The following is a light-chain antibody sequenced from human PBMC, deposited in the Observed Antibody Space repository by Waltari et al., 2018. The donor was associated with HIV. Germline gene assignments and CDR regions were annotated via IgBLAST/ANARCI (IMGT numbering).Light chain of an antibody. CDR3: ATWDDNLNGWV. CDR2: SNN. CDR1: SPNSGSTT. J-gene: IGLJ3*02. Sequence: QSVLTQPPSASGTPGQRVTIPCSGASPNSGSTTVNCYQQLPGTAPQPLTYSNNQRPSGVPDRFSGSKSGTSASLAISGLQSEDEADYYCATWDDNLNGWVFGGGTKLTVL. V-gene: IGLV1-44*01.